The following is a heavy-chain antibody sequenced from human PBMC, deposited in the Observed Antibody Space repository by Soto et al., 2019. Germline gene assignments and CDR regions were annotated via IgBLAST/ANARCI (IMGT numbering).Heavy chain of an antibody. Sequence: GGSLRLSCAASGFTFSSYAMSWVRQAPGKGLEWVSAISGSGGSTYYADSVKGRFTISRSNSKNTLYLQMNSLRAEDTAVYYCAKARVWFGEILDYWGQGTLVTVSS. D-gene: IGHD3-10*01. J-gene: IGHJ4*02. V-gene: IGHV3-23*01. CDR1: GFTFSSYA. CDR3: AKARVWFGEILDY. CDR2: ISGSGGST.